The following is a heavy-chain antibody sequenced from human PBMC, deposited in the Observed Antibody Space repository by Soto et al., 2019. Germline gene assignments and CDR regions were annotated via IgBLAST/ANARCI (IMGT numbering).Heavy chain of an antibody. CDR2: IKRKSDGETT. V-gene: IGHV3-15*01. Sequence: EVQLVESGGDSVKPGGSLRLSCAASGFTFTYVWMTWVRQAPGKGLEWVGRIKRKSDGETTDYAAPVKGRFTISRDDSKNTLYLEMTSLKTDDTAVYYCAADRYCSSNTCPGAFDMWGQGTMVRVSA. D-gene: IGHD2-2*01. CDR3: AADRYCSSNTCPGAFDM. J-gene: IGHJ3*02. CDR1: GFTFTYVW.